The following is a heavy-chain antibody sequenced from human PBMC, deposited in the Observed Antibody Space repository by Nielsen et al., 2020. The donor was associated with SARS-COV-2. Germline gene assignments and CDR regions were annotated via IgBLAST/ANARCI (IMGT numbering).Heavy chain of an antibody. CDR1: GYTFTGYY. Sequence: GESLKISCKGSGYTFTGYYMHWVRQAPGQGLEWMGWINPNSGGTNYAQKFQGWVTMTRDTSISTAYMELSRLRSDDTAVYYCARSTDGDFPLIDYWGQGTLVTVSS. CDR3: ARSTDGDFPLIDY. D-gene: IGHD4-17*01. V-gene: IGHV1-2*04. J-gene: IGHJ4*02. CDR2: INPNSGGT.